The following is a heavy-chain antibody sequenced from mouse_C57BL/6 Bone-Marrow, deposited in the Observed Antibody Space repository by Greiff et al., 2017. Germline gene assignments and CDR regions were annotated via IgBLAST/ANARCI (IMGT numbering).Heavy chain of an antibody. CDR3: ARGGIYYYGRFAY. D-gene: IGHD1-1*01. CDR2: INPSNGGT. CDR1: GYTFTSYW. Sequence: QVQLQQPGTELVKPGASVKLSCKASGYTFTSYWMHWVKQRPGQGLEWIGNINPSNGGTNYNEKFKRKATMTVDKSSSTAYMQLSSLTSEDSAVYYCARGGIYYYGRFAYWGQGTLVTVSA. J-gene: IGHJ3*01. V-gene: IGHV1-53*01.